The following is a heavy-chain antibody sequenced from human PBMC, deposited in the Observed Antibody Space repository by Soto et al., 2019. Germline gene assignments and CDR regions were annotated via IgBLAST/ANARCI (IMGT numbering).Heavy chain of an antibody. V-gene: IGHV3-23*01. Sequence: LRLSCAASGFTFWTYAMSWVRQAPGKGLEWVSVISGTGGGTSYADSVKGRFTISRDNSKNTLYLQMNSLGVEDTAVYYCARHPPPGYYYDSSGYYGYFQHWGQGTPVTVSS. CDR3: ARHPPPGYYYDSSGYYGYFQH. CDR2: ISGTGGGT. J-gene: IGHJ1*01. D-gene: IGHD3-22*01. CDR1: GFTFWTYA.